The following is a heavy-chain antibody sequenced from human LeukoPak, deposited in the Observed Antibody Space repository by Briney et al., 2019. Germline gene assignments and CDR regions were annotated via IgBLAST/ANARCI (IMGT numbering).Heavy chain of an antibody. V-gene: IGHV1-2*02. CDR3: ARGGSSSWYYFDY. D-gene: IGHD6-13*01. J-gene: IGHJ4*02. Sequence: VASVKVSCKASGYTFTGYYMHWVRQAPGQGLEWMGWINPNSGGTNYAQKFQGRVTMTRDTSVSTAYMELSRLRSDDTAVYYCARGGSSSWYYFDYWGQGTLVTVSS. CDR2: INPNSGGT. CDR1: GYTFTGYY.